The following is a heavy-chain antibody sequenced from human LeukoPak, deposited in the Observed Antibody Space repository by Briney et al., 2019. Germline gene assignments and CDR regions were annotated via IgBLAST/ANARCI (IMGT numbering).Heavy chain of an antibody. CDR2: IYYSGST. J-gene: IGHJ4*02. D-gene: IGHD6-19*01. V-gene: IGHV4-59*01. CDR1: GGSISSYY. Sequence: SETPSLTCTVSGGSISSYYWSWIRQPPGKGLEWIGYIYYSGSTNYNPPLKSRVTISVDTSKNQFSLKLSSVTAADTAVYYCARDRYSSAGFDYWGQGTLVTVSS. CDR3: ARDRYSSAGFDY.